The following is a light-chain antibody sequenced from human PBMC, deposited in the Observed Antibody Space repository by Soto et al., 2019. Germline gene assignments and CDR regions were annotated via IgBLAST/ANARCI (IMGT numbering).Light chain of an antibody. CDR1: QSLRTW. CDR3: LQYDTYPWT. J-gene: IGKJ1*01. CDR2: KVS. Sequence: DIQMTQSPSTLSASIGDRVTITCRASQSLRTWLAWFQQKPGKAPKGLIYKVSSLESGVPPRFSGSVSVTPFTRTIDSLQPDDVATYYCLQYDTYPWTFGQGTKVEIK. V-gene: IGKV1-5*03.